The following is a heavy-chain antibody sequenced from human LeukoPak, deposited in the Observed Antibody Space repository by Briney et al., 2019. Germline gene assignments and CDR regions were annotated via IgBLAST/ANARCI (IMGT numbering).Heavy chain of an antibody. Sequence: PGRSLRLSCAASGFTFDDYAMHWIRQAPGKGLEWVSGISWNSGSIGYADSVKGRFTISRDNAKNSLYLQMNSLRAEDTALYYCAKGASYERGCSGYDSYYYYYGMDVWGQGTTVTVSS. D-gene: IGHD5-12*01. CDR1: GFTFDDYA. J-gene: IGHJ6*02. CDR2: ISWNSGSI. V-gene: IGHV3-9*01. CDR3: AKGASYERGCSGYDSYYYYYGMDV.